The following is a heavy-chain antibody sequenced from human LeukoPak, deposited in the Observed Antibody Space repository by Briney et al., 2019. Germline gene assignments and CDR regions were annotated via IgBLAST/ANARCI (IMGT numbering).Heavy chain of an antibody. CDR1: GFNFSDYY. J-gene: IGHJ4*02. D-gene: IGHD3-10*01. CDR3: AGSGSPGDH. V-gene: IGHV3-11*01. CDR2: ISPNDVNR. Sequence: GGSLRLSWVASGFNFSDYYMSWIRQAPGKGLEWISYISPNDVNRYYVDSVKGRFTVPRDNAKNSLFLQMNSLRVEDTAMYYCAGSGSPGDHWGQGTLVTVSS.